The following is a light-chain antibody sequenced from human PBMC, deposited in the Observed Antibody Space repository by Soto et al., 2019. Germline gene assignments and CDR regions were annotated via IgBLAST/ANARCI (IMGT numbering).Light chain of an antibody. V-gene: IGLV2-8*01. CDR1: SSDVGDYNY. J-gene: IGLJ1*01. Sequence: QSALTQPPSASGSPGQSVTISCTGTSSDVGDYNYVSWYQQHPGKAPKLMIYEVSKRPSGVPDRFSGSKSGNTASLTVSGLQAEEEADYYCSSYAGSLYVFGTGTQLTVL. CDR3: SSYAGSLYV. CDR2: EVS.